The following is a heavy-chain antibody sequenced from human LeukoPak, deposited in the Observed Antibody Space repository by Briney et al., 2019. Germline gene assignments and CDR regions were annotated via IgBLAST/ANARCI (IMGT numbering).Heavy chain of an antibody. D-gene: IGHD2-15*01. CDR3: ARGGDIVVVVAATASDY. J-gene: IGHJ4*02. CDR2: INPSRST. CDR1: GGSFSGYY. Sequence: SETLTLTCAVYGGSFSGYYWICIRQPPGKGLECIGEINPSRSTNYNPSLKSRVTISVDTSKNQFSLKLSSVTAADTAVYYCARGGDIVVVVAATASDYWGQGNLVTVSA. V-gene: IGHV4-34*01.